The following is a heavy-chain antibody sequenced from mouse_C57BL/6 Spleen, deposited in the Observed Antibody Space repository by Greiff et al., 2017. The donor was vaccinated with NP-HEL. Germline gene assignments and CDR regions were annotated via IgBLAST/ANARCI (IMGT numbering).Heavy chain of an antibody. CDR3: ARSIYYDYDNYALDY. CDR2: IDPSDSET. Sequence: VQLQQSGAELVRPGSSVKLSCKASGYTFTSYWMHWVKQRPIQGLEWIGNIDPSDSETHYNQKFKDKATLTVDKSSSTAYMQLSSLTSEDSAFYYCARSIYYDYDNYALDYWGQGTSVTVSS. CDR1: GYTFTSYW. J-gene: IGHJ4*01. D-gene: IGHD2-4*01. V-gene: IGHV1-52*01.